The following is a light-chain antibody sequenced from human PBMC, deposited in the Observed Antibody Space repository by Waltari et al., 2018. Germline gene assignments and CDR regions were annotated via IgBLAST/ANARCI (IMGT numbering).Light chain of an antibody. CDR2: GTS. CDR3: QQYAISPRT. Sequence: EIVLTQSPDILSLSPGETAPLSCRASQSVSNYLAWYQQKPGQAPRLLRYGTSSRATGIPDRFSGSGSGTDFTLTISRLEPEDFAVYYCQQYAISPRTFGQGTKVEIK. V-gene: IGKV3-20*01. CDR1: QSVSNY. J-gene: IGKJ1*01.